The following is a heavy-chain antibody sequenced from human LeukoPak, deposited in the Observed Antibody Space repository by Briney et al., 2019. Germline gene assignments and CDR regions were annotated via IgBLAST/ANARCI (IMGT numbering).Heavy chain of an antibody. J-gene: IGHJ4*02. V-gene: IGHV1-69*04. CDR2: IIPILGIA. CDR1: GFTFTSNG. Sequence: SVKVSCKTSGFTFTSNGISWVRQAPGQGLEWMGRIIPILGIAKYAQKFQGRVTITADKSTSTAYMELSSLRSEDTAVYYCARAVYGSWFYWGQGTLVTVSS. D-gene: IGHD6-13*01. CDR3: ARAVYGSWFY.